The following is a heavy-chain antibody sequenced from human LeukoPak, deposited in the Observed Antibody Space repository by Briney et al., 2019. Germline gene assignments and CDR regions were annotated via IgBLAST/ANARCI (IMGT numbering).Heavy chain of an antibody. CDR3: ARVGGIVVVTEDAFDI. CDR2: IYYSGST. D-gene: IGHD2-21*02. J-gene: IGHJ3*02. Sequence: PSETLSLTCTVSGGSISSYYWSWIRQPPGKGLEWIGYIYYSGSTNSNPSLKSRVTISVDTSKNQFSLKLSSVTAADTAVYYCARVGGIVVVTEDAFDIWGQGTMVTVSS. V-gene: IGHV4-59*01. CDR1: GGSISSYY.